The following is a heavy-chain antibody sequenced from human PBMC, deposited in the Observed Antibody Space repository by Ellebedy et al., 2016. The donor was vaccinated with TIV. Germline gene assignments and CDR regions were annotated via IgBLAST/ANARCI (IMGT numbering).Heavy chain of an antibody. CDR1: GFTFDASA. V-gene: IGHV3-43*02. CDR3: AKDSPGGLYGMDV. CDR2: ISGGAGSTYSAT. J-gene: IGHJ6*02. Sequence: GESLKISCAASGFTFDASAMHWLRQAPGKGLEWVSLISGGAGSTYSATYYADSVKGRFTISRDNSINSLYLQMNSLRTDDTALYFCAKDSPGGLYGMDVWGQGTTVTVSS. D-gene: IGHD3-10*01.